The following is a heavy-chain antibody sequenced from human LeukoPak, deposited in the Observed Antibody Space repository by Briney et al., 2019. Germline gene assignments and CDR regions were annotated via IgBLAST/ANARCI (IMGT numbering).Heavy chain of an antibody. J-gene: IGHJ6*02. CDR1: GGSFSGYY. D-gene: IGHD1-26*01. V-gene: IGHV4-34*01. CDR3: ARGPLGWELLRSYYYGMDV. CDR2: INHSGST. Sequence: PSETLSLTCAVYGGSFSGYYWSWIRQPPGKGLEWIGEINHSGSTNYNPSLKSRVTISVDTSKNQFSRKLSSVTAADTAVYYCARGPLGWELLRSYYYGMDVWGQGTTVTVSS.